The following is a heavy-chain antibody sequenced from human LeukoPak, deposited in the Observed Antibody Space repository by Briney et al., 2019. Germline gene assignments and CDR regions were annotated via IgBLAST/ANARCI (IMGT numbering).Heavy chain of an antibody. V-gene: IGHV1-18*01. D-gene: IGHD3-10*01. CDR3: AKLFESGTYNNFFHY. Sequence: ASVKVSCKASGYTFTSYGISWVRQAPGQGLEWMGWISAYNGNTNYAQKLQGRVTMTTDTSTSTAYMELRSLRSDDTAIYYCAKLFESGTYNNFFHYWGQGTLVTVFS. CDR2: ISAYNGNT. J-gene: IGHJ4*02. CDR1: GYTFTSYG.